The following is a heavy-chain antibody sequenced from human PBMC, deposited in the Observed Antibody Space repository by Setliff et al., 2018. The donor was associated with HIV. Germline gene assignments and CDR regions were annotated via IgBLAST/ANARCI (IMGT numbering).Heavy chain of an antibody. V-gene: IGHV3-48*04. Sequence: GGSLRLSCAASGFTFSSYNMNWVRQAPGKGLEWVSYISNSGSTIYYADSVKGRFAISRASAKISVYLQMNSLRAEDTAVYYCARDSGPYNWNSVMDAWGKGTTVTVSS. CDR2: ISNSGSTI. D-gene: IGHD1-7*01. CDR3: ARDSGPYNWNSVMDA. CDR1: GFTFSSYN. J-gene: IGHJ6*03.